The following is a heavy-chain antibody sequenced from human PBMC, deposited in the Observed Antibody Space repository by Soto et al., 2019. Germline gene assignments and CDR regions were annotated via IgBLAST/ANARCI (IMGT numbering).Heavy chain of an antibody. V-gene: IGHV1-18*01. J-gene: IGHJ6*02. CDR3: ARDPHCSGGSCYVSYYYYGMGV. Sequence: GASVKVSCEASGYTFTSYGISWVRQAPGQGLEWMGWISAYNGNTNYAQKLQGRVTMTTDTSTSTAYMELRSLRSDDTAVYYCARDPHCSGGSCYVSYYYYGMGVWGQGTTVTSP. CDR2: ISAYNGNT. CDR1: GYTFTSYG. D-gene: IGHD2-15*01.